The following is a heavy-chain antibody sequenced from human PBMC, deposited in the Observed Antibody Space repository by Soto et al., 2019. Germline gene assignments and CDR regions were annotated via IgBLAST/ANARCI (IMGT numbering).Heavy chain of an antibody. D-gene: IGHD6-13*01. V-gene: IGHV3-15*01. CDR3: TTSSSWYEYFQH. CDR1: GFTFSNAW. CDR2: IKSKSDGGST. Sequence: GGSLRLSCAASGFTFSNAWMSWVRQAPGKGLEWVGRIKSKSDGGSTEYAAPVTGRFTISRDHSKNPLYQQMNSLKTEDTAVYYCTTSSSWYEYFQHWGQGTLVTVSS. J-gene: IGHJ1*01.